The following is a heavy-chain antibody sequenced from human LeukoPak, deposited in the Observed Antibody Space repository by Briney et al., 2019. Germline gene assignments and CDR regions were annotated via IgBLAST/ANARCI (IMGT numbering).Heavy chain of an antibody. CDR2: INHNGST. CDR1: GGSFSGYY. Sequence: SETLSLTCAVYGGSFSGYYWSWIRQPPGHGLEWIGEINHNGSTNSNPFLNSRVTISVDTSKNQFYLKLSSVTAAATAVDYYARHRSQLPPTVWYDPCRQRTLVTASA. CDR3: ARHRSQLPPTVWYDP. D-gene: IGHD3-10*01. V-gene: IGHV4-34*01. J-gene: IGHJ5*01.